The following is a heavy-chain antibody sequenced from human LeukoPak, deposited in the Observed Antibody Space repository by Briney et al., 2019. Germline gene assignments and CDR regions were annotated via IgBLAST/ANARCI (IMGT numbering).Heavy chain of an antibody. CDR1: GGSISSGGYS. Sequence: SQTLSLTCAVSGGSISSGGYSWNWIRQPPGKGLERIGYIYHTGNTFHNPSLKSRVTISVDRSKNQFSLRLTSVTAADTAVYYCARGFFVRENPGSWFDPWGQGTLVTVSP. J-gene: IGHJ5*02. V-gene: IGHV4-30-2*01. CDR2: IYHTGNT. D-gene: IGHD3-10*02. CDR3: ARGFFVRENPGSWFDP.